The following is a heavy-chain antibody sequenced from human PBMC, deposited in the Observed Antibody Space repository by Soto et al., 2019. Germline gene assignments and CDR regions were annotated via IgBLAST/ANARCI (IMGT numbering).Heavy chain of an antibody. CDR1: GFTFISYE. Sequence: PAVSLRVSCAASGFTFISYEMNWVRQAPGKGLEWVSYISSSGSTIYYADSVKGRFTISRDNAKNSLYLQMNSLRAEDTAVYYCARVGWLPRLDNWFDPWGQGTLVTVSS. D-gene: IGHD3-9*01. V-gene: IGHV3-48*03. CDR3: ARVGWLPRLDNWFDP. CDR2: ISSSGSTI. J-gene: IGHJ5*02.